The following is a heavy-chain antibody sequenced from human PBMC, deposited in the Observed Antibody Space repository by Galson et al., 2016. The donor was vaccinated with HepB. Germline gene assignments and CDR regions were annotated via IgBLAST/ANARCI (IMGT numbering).Heavy chain of an antibody. V-gene: IGHV3-33*01. Sequence: SLRLSCAASGFTFSSYGMHWVRQAPGKGLDWVAVIWYDGSNTYYADSVMGRFTISRDNSKNTLYLQMNSLRAEDTAVYYCARATKISDYDWHFDLWGRGTLVTVSS. D-gene: IGHD4-17*01. CDR3: ARATKISDYDWHFDL. CDR2: IWYDGSNT. J-gene: IGHJ2*01. CDR1: GFTFSSYG.